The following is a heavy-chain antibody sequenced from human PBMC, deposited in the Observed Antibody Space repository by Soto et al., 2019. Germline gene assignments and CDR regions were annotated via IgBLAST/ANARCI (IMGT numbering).Heavy chain of an antibody. CDR1: GFSFSDYA. CDR3: AKRSPYSSGWYSPIFVY. V-gene: IGHV3-23*01. Sequence: SGGSLRLSCAASGFSFSDYAMSWVRQAPGKGLEWVSVISESGGSTHYADSVRGRFTVSRDNSKNSLSLRMNSLRDEDTAVYFCAKRSPYSSGWYSPIFVYWGQGALVTVSS. J-gene: IGHJ4*02. D-gene: IGHD6-13*01. CDR2: ISESGGST.